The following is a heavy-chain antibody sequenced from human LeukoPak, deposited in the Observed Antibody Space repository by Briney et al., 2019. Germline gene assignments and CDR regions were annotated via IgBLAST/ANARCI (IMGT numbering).Heavy chain of an antibody. Sequence: SETLSLTCTVSGGSITTSSYYWGWIRQPPGKGLEWIGIIYYSGSTYYNPSLNPSLKSRVTISIDMSKNQFSLKLSSVTAADTAVYYCARYRYGSGSRYFDYWGQGTLVTVSS. D-gene: IGHD3-10*01. CDR1: GGSITTSSYY. CDR3: ARYRYGSGSRYFDY. CDR2: IYYSGST. J-gene: IGHJ4*02. V-gene: IGHV4-39*07.